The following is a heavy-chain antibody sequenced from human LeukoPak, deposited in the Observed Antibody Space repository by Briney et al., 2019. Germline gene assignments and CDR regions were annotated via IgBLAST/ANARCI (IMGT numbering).Heavy chain of an antibody. CDR2: IYYSGST. Sequence: TSETLSLTCTVSGGSISSYYWSWIRQPPGKGLEWIGYIYYSGSTNYNPSLKSRVTISVDTSKNQFSLKLSSVTAADTAVYYCARDRGYYGSEIDYWGQGTLVTVSS. D-gene: IGHD3-10*01. J-gene: IGHJ4*02. CDR3: ARDRGYYGSEIDY. CDR1: GGSISSYY. V-gene: IGHV4-59*01.